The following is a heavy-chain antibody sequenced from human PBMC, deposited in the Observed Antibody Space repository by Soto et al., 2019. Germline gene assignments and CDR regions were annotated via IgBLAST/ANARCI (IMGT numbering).Heavy chain of an antibody. Sequence: EVQLVESGGDLVQPGGSLRLSCAASGFTFSNYDMHWVRQATGKGLAWVSTISTAGNTYSPGSVKGRFTISRENANNSLYLQMNSMRVDDTAVYYCARGRDSGLYYFDYWGQGTLVTVSS. D-gene: IGHD2-21*01. CDR1: GFTFSNYD. CDR2: ISTAGNT. CDR3: ARGRDSGLYYFDY. V-gene: IGHV3-13*01. J-gene: IGHJ4*02.